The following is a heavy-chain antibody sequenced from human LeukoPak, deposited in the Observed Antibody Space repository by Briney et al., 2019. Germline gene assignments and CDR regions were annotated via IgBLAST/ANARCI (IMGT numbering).Heavy chain of an antibody. J-gene: IGHJ4*02. V-gene: IGHV3-74*01. CDR1: GFTFSSHW. D-gene: IGHD4-23*01. CDR3: ARAMVVTRFPFDY. CDR2: INSDGSST. Sequence: GGSLRLSCAASGFTFSSHWMHWVRQAPGKGLVWVSRINSDGSSTNYADSVKGRFTISRDNSKNTLYLQMNSLRAEDTAVYYCARAMVVTRFPFDYWGQGTLVTVSS.